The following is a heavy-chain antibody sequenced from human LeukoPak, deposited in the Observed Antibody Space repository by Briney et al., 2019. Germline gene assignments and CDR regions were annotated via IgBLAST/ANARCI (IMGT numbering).Heavy chain of an antibody. V-gene: IGHV1-2*06. CDR1: GYTFTGYY. CDR2: INPNSGGT. Sequence: ASVKVSCEASGYTFTGYYMHWVRQAPGQGLEWMGRINPNSGGTNYAQKFQGRVTMTRDTSISTAYMELSRLRSDDTAVYYCARDRPTDRYGFDYWGQGTLVTVSS. J-gene: IGHJ4*02. CDR3: ARDRPTDRYGFDY. D-gene: IGHD3-9*01.